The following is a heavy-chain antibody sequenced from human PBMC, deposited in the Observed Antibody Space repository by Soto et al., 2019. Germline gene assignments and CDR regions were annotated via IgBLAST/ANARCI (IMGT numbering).Heavy chain of an antibody. CDR1: GGTFDHAA. CDR3: ARQIFAADY. J-gene: IGHJ4*02. V-gene: IGHV1-69*01. D-gene: IGHD3-9*01. CDR2: INPMFKST. Sequence: QVQLVQSGAEVKKPGSSVKVSCEAPGGTFDHAAITWVRQAPGQGLEWVGGINPMFKSTHYAQKFQGRVTITADAVTSTAFMELRGVTSDDTAVYYCARQIFAADYWGQGTLLVVSS.